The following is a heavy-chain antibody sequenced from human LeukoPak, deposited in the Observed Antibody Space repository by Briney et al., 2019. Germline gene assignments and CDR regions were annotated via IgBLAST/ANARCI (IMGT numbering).Heavy chain of an antibody. J-gene: IGHJ4*02. CDR3: ARHPFATPFDY. CDR1: GGSISDNY. Sequence: SETLSLTCTVYGGSISDNYWSWIRQPPGKGMEWIGYAYYSGHTNYNSSLKSRVTMSLDTSKSQFSLRLSSVTAADTAVYFCARHPFATPFDYWGPGTLVTVSS. D-gene: IGHD2-15*01. V-gene: IGHV4-59*08. CDR2: AYYSGHT.